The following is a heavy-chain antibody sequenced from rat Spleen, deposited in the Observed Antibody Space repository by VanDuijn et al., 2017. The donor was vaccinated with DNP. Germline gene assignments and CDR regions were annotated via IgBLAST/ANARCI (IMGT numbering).Heavy chain of an antibody. CDR3: ARHVLPLRVWDY. J-gene: IGHJ2*01. Sequence: EVQLVESGGDSVQPGRSLKLSCAASGFTFSDYYMAWVRQAPTKGLEWVAYIRYDGGSTYYGDSVKGRFTISRDNANSTLYLQMNSLRSEDMATYYCARHVLPLRVWDYWGQGVMVTVSS. D-gene: IGHD1-4*01. V-gene: IGHV5-22*01. CDR2: IRYDGGST. CDR1: GFTFSDYY.